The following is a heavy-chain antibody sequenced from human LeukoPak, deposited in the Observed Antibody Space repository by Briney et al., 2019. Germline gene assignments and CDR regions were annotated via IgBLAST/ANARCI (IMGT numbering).Heavy chain of an antibody. CDR1: GASFSGYY. CDR2: INHSGST. Sequence: PSETLSLTCAVYGASFSGYYWNWIRQPPGKGLEWIGEINHSGSTNYNPSLKSRVTISVDTSKKQFSLNLSSVTAADTAVYYCVRPVEWEFPCRDWGRGTLVTVSS. CDR3: VRPVEWEFPCRD. D-gene: IGHD5-24*01. V-gene: IGHV4-34*01. J-gene: IGHJ4*01.